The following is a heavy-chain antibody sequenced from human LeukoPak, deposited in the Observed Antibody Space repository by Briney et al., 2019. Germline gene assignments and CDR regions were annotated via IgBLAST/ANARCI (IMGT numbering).Heavy chain of an antibody. Sequence: SETLSLTCTVSGGSISSYYWSWIRQPAGKGLEWIGLIYTSGTTNYNPSVKSRVTMSVDTSKNQFSLKLNSVTAADTAVYYCARKAASNWYFDLWGRGTLVTVSS. CDR3: ARKAASNWYFDL. J-gene: IGHJ2*01. V-gene: IGHV4-4*07. D-gene: IGHD6-13*01. CDR2: IYTSGTT. CDR1: GGSISSYY.